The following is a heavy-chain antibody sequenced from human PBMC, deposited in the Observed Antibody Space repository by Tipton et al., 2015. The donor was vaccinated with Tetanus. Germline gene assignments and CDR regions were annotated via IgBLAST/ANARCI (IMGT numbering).Heavy chain of an antibody. J-gene: IGHJ5*02. D-gene: IGHD3-16*02. CDR1: GYTFTSYY. V-gene: IGHV1-46*01. CDR2: INPSGGST. Sequence: QLVQSGTEVKKPGASVKVSCKASGYTFTSYYMHWVRQAPGQGLEWMGIINPSGGSTSYAQKFQGRVTMTRDTSTSTVYMELSSLRSEDTAVYYCARDMQLRLGELSFPIRWFDPWGQGTLVTVSS. CDR3: ARDMQLRLGELSFPIRWFDP.